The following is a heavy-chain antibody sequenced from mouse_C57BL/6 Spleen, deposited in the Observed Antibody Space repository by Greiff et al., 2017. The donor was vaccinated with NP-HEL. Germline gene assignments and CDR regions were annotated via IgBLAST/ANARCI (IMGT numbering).Heavy chain of an antibody. J-gene: IGHJ3*01. CDR1: GYTFTDHT. CDR3: ARGDYYDYGWFAY. D-gene: IGHD2-4*01. Sequence: VQLQQSDAELVKPGASVKISCKVSGYTFTDHTIHWMKQRPEQGLEWIGYIYPRDGSTKYNEKLKGKDTLTADKSSNTAYMQLNSLTSEDSAVYFCARGDYYDYGWFAYWGQGTLVTVSA. V-gene: IGHV1-78*01. CDR2: IYPRDGST.